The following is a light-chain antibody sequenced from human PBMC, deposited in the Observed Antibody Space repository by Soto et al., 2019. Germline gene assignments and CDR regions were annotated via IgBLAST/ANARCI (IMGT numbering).Light chain of an antibody. CDR3: QQYGNSRA. CDR1: QSVSSSY. Sequence: EIVLTRSPGTLSLSPGERATLSCRASQSVSSSYLAWYQLKPGKAPRLLIYGASSRATGSPDRLSASGSGTDFTLTISRLEPEDFAVYYGQQYGNSRAFGQGTKVEIK. V-gene: IGKV3-20*01. J-gene: IGKJ1*01. CDR2: GAS.